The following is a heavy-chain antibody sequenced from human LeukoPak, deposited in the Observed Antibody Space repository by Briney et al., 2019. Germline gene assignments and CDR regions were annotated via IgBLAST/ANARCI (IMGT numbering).Heavy chain of an antibody. Sequence: GGSLRLSCAASGFTFSNHWMHWVRQAPGKGLVWVSDISNDGSSSSYADSVKGRFTISRDNAKNTLYLHMSSLRVEDTAMYYCVRDSGGPDYWGQGTLVTVSS. CDR2: ISNDGSSS. CDR1: GFTFSNHW. J-gene: IGHJ4*02. CDR3: VRDSGGPDY. D-gene: IGHD2-15*01. V-gene: IGHV3-74*01.